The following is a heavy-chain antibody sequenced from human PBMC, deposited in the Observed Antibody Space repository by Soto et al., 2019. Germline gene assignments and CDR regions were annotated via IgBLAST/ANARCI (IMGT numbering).Heavy chain of an antibody. Sequence: QVQLVESGGGVVQPGRSLRLSCAASGFTFSSYGMHWVRQAPGKGLEWVAVIWYDGSNKYYADSVKGRFTISRDKSKNTLYLQMNSLRAEDTAVYYCARVGNGWYFDYWGQGTLVTVSS. CDR1: GFTFSSYG. J-gene: IGHJ4*02. CDR3: ARVGNGWYFDY. V-gene: IGHV3-33*01. D-gene: IGHD6-19*01. CDR2: IWYDGSNK.